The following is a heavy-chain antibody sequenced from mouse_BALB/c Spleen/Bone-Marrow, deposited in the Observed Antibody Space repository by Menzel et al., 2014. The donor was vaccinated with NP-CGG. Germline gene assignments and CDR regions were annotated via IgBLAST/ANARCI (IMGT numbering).Heavy chain of an antibody. CDR1: GFSLTSYS. Sequence: VKLVESGPGLVGPSQSLSITCTVSGFSLTSYSVHWVRQPPGKGLEWLGVIWAGGSTNYNSALMSRLSISKDNSKSQVFLKMSSLQTDDTAMFYCARDDDSYAMDYWGQGTSVTVSS. D-gene: IGHD2-3*01. J-gene: IGHJ4*01. CDR2: IWAGGST. V-gene: IGHV2-9*02. CDR3: ARDDDSYAMDY.